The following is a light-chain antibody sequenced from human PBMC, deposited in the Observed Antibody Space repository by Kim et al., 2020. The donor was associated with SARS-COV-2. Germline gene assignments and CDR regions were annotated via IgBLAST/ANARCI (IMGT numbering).Light chain of an antibody. CDR2: RAY. CDR3: QQYNDYTT. Sequence: SASVGNRVTITCRASQIISNWMAWYQQKPGKAPKLLIYRAYNLESGVPSRFSGSVSGTEFTLTISSLQPDDFATYYCQQYNDYTTFGQGTKVDIK. V-gene: IGKV1-5*03. CDR1: QIISNW. J-gene: IGKJ1*01.